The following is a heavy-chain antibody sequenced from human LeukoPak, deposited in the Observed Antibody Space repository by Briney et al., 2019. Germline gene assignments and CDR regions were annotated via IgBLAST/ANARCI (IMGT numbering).Heavy chain of an antibody. J-gene: IGHJ4*02. Sequence: GGSLRLSCAASGFTFSAYWMHWVRQAPGKGLVWVSGINSDGSSTTYADSVKGRFTISRDDAKNTLSLQMNSLRVDDTAEYYCVRVRSGSYFVNWGQGTLVTVSS. CDR1: GFTFSAYW. D-gene: IGHD1-26*01. CDR2: INSDGSST. V-gene: IGHV3-74*01. CDR3: VRVRSGSYFVN.